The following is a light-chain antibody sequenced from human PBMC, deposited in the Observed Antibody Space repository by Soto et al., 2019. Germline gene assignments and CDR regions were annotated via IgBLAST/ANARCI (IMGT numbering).Light chain of an antibody. V-gene: IGKV1-17*01. CDR2: AAS. CDR1: QGIRSD. J-gene: IGKJ4*01. Sequence: DIQMTQSPSSLSASVGDRITITCRASQGIRSDVGWYQQKRGKVVKRLIYAASNLQSGVPSRFSGSGPWSEITLTISSLQPEDFATYYCLQHNTYPLTFGGGTKVEIK. CDR3: LQHNTYPLT.